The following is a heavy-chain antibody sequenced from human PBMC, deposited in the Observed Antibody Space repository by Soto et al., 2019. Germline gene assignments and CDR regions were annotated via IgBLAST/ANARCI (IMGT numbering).Heavy chain of an antibody. J-gene: IGHJ4*02. V-gene: IGHV1-3*01. CDR1: GYTFTSYA. CDR3: ARGITLPTPLDY. Sequence: SVKVSCKASGYTFTSYAMHWVRQAPGQRLEWMGWINAGNGNTKYSLKFQGRVTITRDTSASTAYMELSSLRSEDTAVYYCARGITLPTPLDYWGQGTLVTVSS. D-gene: IGHD1-20*01. CDR2: INAGNGNT.